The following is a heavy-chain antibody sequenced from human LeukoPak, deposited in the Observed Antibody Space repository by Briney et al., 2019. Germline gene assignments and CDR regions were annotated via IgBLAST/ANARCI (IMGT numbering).Heavy chain of an antibody. CDR1: GFTFSSYS. V-gene: IGHV3-21*01. CDR2: ISSSSSYI. J-gene: IGHJ1*01. CDR3: AREGYSSSWRYFQH. Sequence: PGGSLRLSCAASGFTFSSYSMNWVRQAPGKGLEWVSSISSSSSYIYYADSVKGRFTISRDDAKNSLYLQMNSLRAEDTAVYYCAREGYSSSWRYFQHWGQGTLVTVSS. D-gene: IGHD6-13*01.